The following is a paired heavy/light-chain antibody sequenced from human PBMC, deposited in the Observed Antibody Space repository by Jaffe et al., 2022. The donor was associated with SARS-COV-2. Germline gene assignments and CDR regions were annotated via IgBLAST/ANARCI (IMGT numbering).Heavy chain of an antibody. CDR1: GFTFSNYW. J-gene: IGHJ4*02. V-gene: IGHV3-74*01. D-gene: IGHD3-22*01. CDR2: INTDGSRT. CDR3: ARPVDDGAGWGYFDH. Sequence: EVQLAESGGRLVRPGGSLRLSCAASGFTFSNYWMHWVRRAPGKGLAWVSRINTDGSRTNYADSVEGRFTISRDNAKNTLYLQMNSLRDDDTAVYYCARPVDDGAGWGYFDHWGQGALVTVSS.
Light chain of an antibody. CDR3: QQYYTIPRT. J-gene: IGKJ1*01. CDR2: WAS. Sequence: DIVLTQSPDSLAVSLGERATINCKSSQSVLHSSNNKNCLAWYQHKPGQPPKLLISWASTRESGIPDRFSGSGSGTDFTLAINSLQAEDVAVYYCQQYYTIPRTFGQGTKVEIK. CDR1: QSVLHSSNNKNC. V-gene: IGKV4-1*01.